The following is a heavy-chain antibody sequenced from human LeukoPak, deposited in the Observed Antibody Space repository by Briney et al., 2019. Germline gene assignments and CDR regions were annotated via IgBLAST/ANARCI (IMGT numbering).Heavy chain of an antibody. CDR1: GGPFINYA. J-gene: IGHJ4*02. Sequence: SVKLSCKASGGPFINYAISWVRQAPGQGLEWMGGIIPVFDTADYARNFQGRLTITADESTSTAYLELSSLRAEDTAMYCCARDLLGSPTGYSSGAWDYWGQGTLVTVSS. D-gene: IGHD3-9*01. CDR3: ARDLLGSPTGYSSGAWDY. CDR2: IIPVFDTA. V-gene: IGHV1-69*13.